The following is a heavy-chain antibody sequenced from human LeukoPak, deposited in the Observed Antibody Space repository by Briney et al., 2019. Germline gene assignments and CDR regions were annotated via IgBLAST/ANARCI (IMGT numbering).Heavy chain of an antibody. CDR3: AKGGNFDWFYNAFDI. V-gene: IGHV3-9*01. CDR2: ISWNSGSI. D-gene: IGHD3-9*01. J-gene: IGHJ3*02. CDR1: GFTFDDYA. Sequence: GGSLRLSCAASGFTFDDYAMHWVRQASGKGLEWVSGISWNSGSIGYADSVKGRFTISRDNAKNSLYLQMNSLRAEDTALYYCAKGGNFDWFYNAFDIWGQGTMVTVSS.